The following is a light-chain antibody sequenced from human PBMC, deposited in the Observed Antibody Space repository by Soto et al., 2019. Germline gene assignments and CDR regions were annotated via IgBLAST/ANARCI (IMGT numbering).Light chain of an antibody. CDR3: SSYTSSITVV. CDR2: EVS. Sequence: QSALTQPASVSGSPGQSITISCTGSSSDVGGYKYVSWYQQHPGKAPKLKIHEVSNRPSGVSSRFSGSKSGNTASLTISGLQAEDEADYYCSSYTSSITVVFGTGTKLTVL. CDR1: SSDVGGYKY. V-gene: IGLV2-14*01. J-gene: IGLJ1*01.